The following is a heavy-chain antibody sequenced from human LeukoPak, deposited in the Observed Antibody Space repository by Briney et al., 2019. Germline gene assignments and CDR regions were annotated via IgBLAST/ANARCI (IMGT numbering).Heavy chain of an antibody. CDR1: GGSFSGYY. D-gene: IGHD6-19*01. CDR3: ARGLYRYSSGWSEGYYFDY. V-gene: IGHV4-34*01. J-gene: IGHJ4*02. CDR2: INRSGST. Sequence: SETLSLTCAVYGGSFSGYYWSWIRQPPGKGLEWIGEINRSGSTNYNPSLKSRVTISVDTSKNQFSLKLSSVTAADTAVYYCARGLYRYSSGWSEGYYFDYWGQGTLVTVSS.